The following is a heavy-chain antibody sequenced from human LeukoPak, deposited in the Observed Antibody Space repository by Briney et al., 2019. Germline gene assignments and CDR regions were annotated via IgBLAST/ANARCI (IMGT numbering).Heavy chain of an antibody. CDR3: AKYGNYDYYFYFYYMDV. CDR1: GFTFNDFA. Sequence: GGSLRLSCAASGFTFNDFATHWVRQAPGKGLEWVSLISGDGRDTYYADSVKGRFTISRDNSKNSLYLQMNSLTTEDTALYYCAKYGNYDYYFYFYYMDVWGNGTTVTVSS. D-gene: IGHD4-11*01. J-gene: IGHJ6*03. CDR2: ISGDGRDT. V-gene: IGHV3-43*02.